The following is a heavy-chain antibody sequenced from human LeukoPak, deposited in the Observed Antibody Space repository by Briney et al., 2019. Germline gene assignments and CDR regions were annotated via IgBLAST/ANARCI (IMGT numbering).Heavy chain of an antibody. Sequence: GESLKISCKGSGYSFISYWIGWVRQMPGKGLEWMGIIYPGDSDTRYSPSFQGQVTISADKSINTAYLQWSSLKASDTAIYYCVRQTGGTVITIIDYWGQGTLVTVPS. D-gene: IGHD4-17*01. J-gene: IGHJ4*02. CDR3: VRQTGGTVITIIDY. V-gene: IGHV5-51*01. CDR2: IYPGDSDT. CDR1: GYSFISYW.